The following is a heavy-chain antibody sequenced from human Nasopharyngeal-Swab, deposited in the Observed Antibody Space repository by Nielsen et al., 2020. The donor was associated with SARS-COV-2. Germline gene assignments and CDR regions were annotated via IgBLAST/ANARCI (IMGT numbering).Heavy chain of an antibody. CDR2: VNQDGSRT. V-gene: IGHV3-74*01. J-gene: IGHJ4*02. Sequence: GESLKISCVASGVIFSKYWMHWVRQAPGKGLVWVSRVNQDGSRTDYADSVRGRFTISRDNAKNTLYLQMHSLRVEDTAVYYCVKHQGSSSDQWGQGTLVIVSS. CDR1: GVIFSKYW. CDR3: VKHQGSSSDQ.